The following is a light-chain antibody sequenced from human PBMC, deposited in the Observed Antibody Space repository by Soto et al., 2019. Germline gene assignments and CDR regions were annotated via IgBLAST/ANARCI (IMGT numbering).Light chain of an antibody. Sequence: EIVLTQSPGTLSLSPGERATLSCRASQSVSSSYLAWYQQKPGQALSLLIYGASSRATGIPDRFSGSGSGTDFTLTISRLDPEDFAVYYCQEYGSSPWTFGQRIEVEIK. CDR3: QEYGSSPWT. CDR2: GAS. V-gene: IGKV3-20*01. J-gene: IGKJ1*01. CDR1: QSVSSSY.